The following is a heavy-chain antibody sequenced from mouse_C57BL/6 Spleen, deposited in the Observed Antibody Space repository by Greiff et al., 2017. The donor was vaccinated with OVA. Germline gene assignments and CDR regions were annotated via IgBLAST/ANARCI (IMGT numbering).Heavy chain of an antibody. D-gene: IGHD1-1*01. J-gene: IGHJ2*01. CDR2: IYPGVGDT. V-gene: IGHV1-80*01. CDR3: ARSHYGSSLYYFDY. CDR1: GYAFSSYW. Sequence: QVQLQQPGTELVKPGASVKISCKASGYAFSSYWMNWVKQRPGQGLEWIGQIYPGVGDTNYNGKFKGKATLTADKSSRTAYMQLSSLTSEDSAIYFCARSHYGSSLYYFDYWGQGTTLTVSS.